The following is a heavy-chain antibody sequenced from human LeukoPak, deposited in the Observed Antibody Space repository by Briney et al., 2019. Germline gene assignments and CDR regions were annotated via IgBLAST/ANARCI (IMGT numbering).Heavy chain of an antibody. Sequence: ASVKVSCKASGYTFTSYYIHWVRQAPGQGVEWMGMINPSGGSTSSPQNFQGRVTMTRDTSTSTVYMELSSLRSEDTAVYYCTRAYSKSQRDWFNPWGQGTLVTASS. CDR3: TRAYSKSQRDWFNP. CDR2: INPSGGST. D-gene: IGHD4-11*01. V-gene: IGHV1-46*01. CDR1: GYTFTSYY. J-gene: IGHJ5*02.